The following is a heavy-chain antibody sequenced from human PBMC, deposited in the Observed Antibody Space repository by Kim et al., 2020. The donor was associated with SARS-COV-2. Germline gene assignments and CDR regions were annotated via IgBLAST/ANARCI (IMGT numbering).Heavy chain of an antibody. CDR2: ISSSSSYI. CDR3: ARGLRHSSSTSCYGNWFDP. J-gene: IGHJ5*02. V-gene: IGHV3-21*01. CDR1: GFTFSSYS. Sequence: GGSLRLSCAASGFTFSSYSMNWVRQAPGKGLEWVSSISSSSSYIYYADSVKGRFTISRDNAKNSLYLQMNSLGAEDTAVYYCARGLRHSSSTSCYGNWFDPGRQEALVTVSS. D-gene: IGHD2-2*01.